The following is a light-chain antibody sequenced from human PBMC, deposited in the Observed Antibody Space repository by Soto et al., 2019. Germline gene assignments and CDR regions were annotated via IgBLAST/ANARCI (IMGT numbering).Light chain of an antibody. Sequence: EIVLTQSPATLSLSPAERATLPCRASQSVSSYLAWYQQKPGQAPRLLIYDASNRATGIPARFSGSGSGTDFTLTISSLEPEDFAVYYCQQRSNWLITFGQGTRLEIK. CDR3: QQRSNWLIT. V-gene: IGKV3-11*01. J-gene: IGKJ5*01. CDR2: DAS. CDR1: QSVSSY.